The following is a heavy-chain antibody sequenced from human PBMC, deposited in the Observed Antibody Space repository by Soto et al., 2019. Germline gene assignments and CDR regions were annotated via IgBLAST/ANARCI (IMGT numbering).Heavy chain of an antibody. CDR3: AARVRSSGWYADYDY. V-gene: IGHV1-69*13. CDR1: GYTFSNYG. Sequence: ASVKVSCKTSGYTFSNYGITWVRQAPGQGLEWMGGIIPIFGTANYAQKFQGRVTITADESTSTAYMELSSLRSEDTAVYYCAARVRSSGWYADYDYWGQGALVTVSS. J-gene: IGHJ4*02. D-gene: IGHD6-19*01. CDR2: IIPIFGTA.